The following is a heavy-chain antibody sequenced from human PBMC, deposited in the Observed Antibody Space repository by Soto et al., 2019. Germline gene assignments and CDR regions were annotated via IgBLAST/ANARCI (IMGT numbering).Heavy chain of an antibody. V-gene: IGHV3-9*01. CDR3: AKEFEKASMGYNFDF. D-gene: IGHD2-2*02. CDR2: LNWNSGVI. J-gene: IGHJ4*02. CDR1: GFSFDDYA. Sequence: LRLSCAASGFSFDDYAMHWVRQAPGKGLEWVAGLNWNSGVIGYADSVKGRFTTSRDNAKKSLFLQMNSLRVEDTALFYCAKEFEKASMGYNFDFWGQGALVTVSS.